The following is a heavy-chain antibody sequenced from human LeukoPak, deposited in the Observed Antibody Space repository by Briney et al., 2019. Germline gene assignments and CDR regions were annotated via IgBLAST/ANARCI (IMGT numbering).Heavy chain of an antibody. V-gene: IGHV1-69*05. J-gene: IGHJ6*03. CDR3: ATRPFRGARPGYYYYMDV. Sequence: SVKVSCKASGGTFSSYAISWVRQAPGQGLEWMGRIIPIFGTANYAQKFQGRVTITTDESTSTAYMELSSLRSEDTAVYYCATRPFRGARPGYYYYMDVWGKGTTVTVSS. D-gene: IGHD6-6*01. CDR2: IIPIFGTA. CDR1: GGTFSSYA.